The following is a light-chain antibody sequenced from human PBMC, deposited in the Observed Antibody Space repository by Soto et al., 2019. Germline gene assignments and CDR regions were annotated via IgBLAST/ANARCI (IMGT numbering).Light chain of an antibody. V-gene: IGKV3-15*01. CDR1: QTVASN. CDR3: QQYHNWPPQYT. CDR2: GAS. Sequence: EIVMTQSPATLSVSPGERATLSCRASQTVASNLAWYQQTPGQAPRLLIHGASSRATGVPARFSGSGSGTEFTLTISRLQSEDFAGYYCQQYHNWPPQYTFGQGTKLQIK. J-gene: IGKJ2*01.